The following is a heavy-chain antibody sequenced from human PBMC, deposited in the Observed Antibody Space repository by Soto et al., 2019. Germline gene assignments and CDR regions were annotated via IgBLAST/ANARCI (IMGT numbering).Heavy chain of an antibody. V-gene: IGHV2-5*02. Sequence: QITLKESGPTLVKPTQTLTLTCTFSGFSLSTSGVGMGWIRQPPGKALEWLALIYWDDDKRYSPSLKSRLTITKAPSKNQVVLTMTHLDPVNTATYYWAHSGGVVAGANCFDPWGQGPLVTVSS. CDR1: GFSLSTSGVG. J-gene: IGHJ5*02. D-gene: IGHD2-15*01. CDR2: IYWDDDK. CDR3: AHSGGVVAGANCFDP.